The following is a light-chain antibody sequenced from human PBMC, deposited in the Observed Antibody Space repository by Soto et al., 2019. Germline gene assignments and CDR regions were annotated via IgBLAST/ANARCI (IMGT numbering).Light chain of an antibody. V-gene: IGKV3-11*01. CDR2: DAS. CDR1: QSVRTY. Sequence: EVARTQAPVTMSESRGERDAFCSRSSQSVRTYLAWYQVKPGQAPRLLIYDASRRASGVPARFSGSGSGTDFSLTISSLEPEEFALYYCQQRNTWPPIIFGQGTRLEI. CDR3: QQRNTWPPII. J-gene: IGKJ5*01.